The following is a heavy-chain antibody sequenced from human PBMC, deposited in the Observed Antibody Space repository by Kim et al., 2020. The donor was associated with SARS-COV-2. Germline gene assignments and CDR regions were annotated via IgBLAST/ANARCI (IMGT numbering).Heavy chain of an antibody. V-gene: IGHV7-4-1*02. Sequence: ASVKVSCKASGYTFTSYARNWVRQAPGQGLEWMGWINTNTGNPTYAQGFTGRFVFSLDTSVSTAYLQISSLKAEDTAVYCCARDGPRYSGYDWGYWGQGTLVTVSS. CDR3: ARDGPRYSGYDWGY. J-gene: IGHJ4*02. CDR1: GYTFTSYA. D-gene: IGHD5-12*01. CDR2: INTNTGNP.